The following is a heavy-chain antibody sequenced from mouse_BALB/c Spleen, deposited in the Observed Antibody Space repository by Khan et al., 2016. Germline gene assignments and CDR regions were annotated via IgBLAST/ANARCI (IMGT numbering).Heavy chain of an antibody. CDR1: GFTFSSYG. Sequence: EVELVESGGGLVQPGGSLKLSCAASGFTFSSYGMSWVRQTPDKRLELVATINSNGGSTYYPDSVKGRFTISRDNAKNTLYLQMSSLKSEDTAMYYCARGGYGYHYFDYRGQGTTLTVSS. CDR3: ARGGYGYHYFDY. D-gene: IGHD1-2*01. J-gene: IGHJ2*01. CDR2: INSNGGST. V-gene: IGHV5-6-3*01.